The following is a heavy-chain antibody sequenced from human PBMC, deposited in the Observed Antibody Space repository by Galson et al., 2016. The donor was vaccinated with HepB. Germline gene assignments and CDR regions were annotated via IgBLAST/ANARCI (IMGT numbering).Heavy chain of an antibody. CDR2: ISGNTGYI. V-gene: IGHV3-21*01. CDR1: EFIFSSHH. CDR3: ARSVRSGYDSSGATDYYGMDV. Sequence: SLRLSCAAHEFIFSSHHMNWVRQAPGKGLEWVSYISGNTGYIYYADSVKGRFTISRDNAKNSLYLQMNSLRAEDTAVYYCARSVRSGYDSSGATDYYGMDVWGQGTTVTVSS. D-gene: IGHD5-12*01. J-gene: IGHJ6*02.